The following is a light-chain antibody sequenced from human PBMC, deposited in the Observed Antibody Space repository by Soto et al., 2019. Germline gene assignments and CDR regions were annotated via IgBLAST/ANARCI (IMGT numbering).Light chain of an antibody. CDR2: DAS. CDR3: QQRYDWLT. V-gene: IGKV3-11*01. CDR1: HSVSTY. J-gene: IGKJ4*01. Sequence: VLTQSPATLSLSPGERATLSCRVSHSVSTYLAWYQQKPGQAPRLLIYDASNRATVIPARFSGSGSGTDFTLTIISLEPEDSAVYYCQQRYDWLTFGGGTKVEIK.